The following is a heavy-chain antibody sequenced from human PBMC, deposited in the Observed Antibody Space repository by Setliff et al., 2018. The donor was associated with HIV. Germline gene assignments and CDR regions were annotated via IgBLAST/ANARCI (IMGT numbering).Heavy chain of an antibody. Sequence: SETLSLTCAVYGGSFNGYSWTWIRQPPGKGLEWIGGINHSGSTNYNPSLKSRVTISVDTSKSQFSLRLNSVTAADTAVYYCAREGIAAAGSYSYGFGQIDYWGQGTLVTVSS. D-gene: IGHD6-13*01. J-gene: IGHJ4*02. CDR2: INHSGST. CDR1: GGSFNGYS. V-gene: IGHV4-34*01. CDR3: AREGIAAAGSYSYGFGQIDY.